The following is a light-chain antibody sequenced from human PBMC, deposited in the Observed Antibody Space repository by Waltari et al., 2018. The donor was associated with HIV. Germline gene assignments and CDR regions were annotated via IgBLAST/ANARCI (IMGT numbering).Light chain of an antibody. CDR1: SSDVGGYNY. CDR3: CSYSGNYTFV. J-gene: IGLJ2*01. CDR2: DVS. V-gene: IGLV2-11*01. Sequence: QSALTQPRSVSGSPGQSVTISCTGTSSDVGGYNYVSWYQQHPGKAPKFMIYDVSKRPSGVPERFSGPKSCDPAALTISWLQAEDGADYYCCSYSGNYTFVFGGGTKLTVL.